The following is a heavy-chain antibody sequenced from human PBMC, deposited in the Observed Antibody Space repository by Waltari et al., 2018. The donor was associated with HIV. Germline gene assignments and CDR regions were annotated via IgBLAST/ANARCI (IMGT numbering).Heavy chain of an antibody. D-gene: IGHD3-3*01. V-gene: IGHV3-74*01. CDR3: SRDTFGEYDF. CDR2: INIDGRTI. J-gene: IGHJ4*02. CDR1: GFSVTNYW. Sequence: EVQLVQSGGGLIKPGGSLRHSCAASGFSVTNYWMHWVRQSPGKGLVWVSRINIDGRTIDYADSVKGRFTSSRDSAKNTLSLQMNSLREEDTAVYYCSRDTFGEYDFWGQGALVTVSS.